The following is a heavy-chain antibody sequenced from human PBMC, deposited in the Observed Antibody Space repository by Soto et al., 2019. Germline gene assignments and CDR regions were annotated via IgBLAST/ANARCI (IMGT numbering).Heavy chain of an antibody. Sequence: SETLPLTCTVSGGSISSYYWSWIRQPAGKGLEWIGRIYTSGSTNYNPSLKSRVTMSVDTSKNQFSLKLSSVTAADTAVYYCARARGTGSSSFEFDYWGQGTLVTVSS. D-gene: IGHD6-13*01. CDR1: GGSISSYY. V-gene: IGHV4-4*07. J-gene: IGHJ4*02. CDR2: IYTSGST. CDR3: ARARGTGSSSFEFDY.